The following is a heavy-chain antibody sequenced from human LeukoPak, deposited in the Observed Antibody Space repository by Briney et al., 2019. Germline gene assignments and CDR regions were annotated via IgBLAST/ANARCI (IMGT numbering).Heavy chain of an antibody. V-gene: IGHV4-34*01. CDR1: GGSFSGYY. Sequence: SETLSLTCAVYGGSFSGYYWSWIRQPPGKGLEWIGEINHSGSTNYNPSLKSRVTISVDTSKDQFSLKLSSVTAADTAVYYCARGLPRTEWTMVRGPKAIDYWGQGTLVTVSS. D-gene: IGHD3-10*01. CDR3: ARGLPRTEWTMVRGPKAIDY. J-gene: IGHJ4*02. CDR2: INHSGST.